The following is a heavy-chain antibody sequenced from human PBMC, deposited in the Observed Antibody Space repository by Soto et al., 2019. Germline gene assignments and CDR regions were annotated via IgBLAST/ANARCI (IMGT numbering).Heavy chain of an antibody. CDR3: ARGLQTSRSGDYYMDV. CDR2: INPNGGST. D-gene: IGHD6-19*01. J-gene: IGHJ6*03. V-gene: IGHV1-46*01. CDR1: GYSFTNYY. Sequence: ASVKVSCKASGYSFTNYYIDWVRQAPGQGLEWMGIINPNGGSTTYVQKFQGRVTMTRDTSTSTVYMELSSLRSEDTAVYYCARGLQTSRSGDYYMDVWGKGTTVTVSS.